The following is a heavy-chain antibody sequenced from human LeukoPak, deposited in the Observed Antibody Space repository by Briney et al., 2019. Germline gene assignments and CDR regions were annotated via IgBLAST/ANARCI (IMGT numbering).Heavy chain of an antibody. J-gene: IGHJ4*02. Sequence: PGGSLRLSCAASGFTFSSYAMSWVRQAPGKGLGWVSTISGSGGNTYYADSVKGRFTISRDNSKNTLYLQMNSLRAEDTAVYYCAKDLGMTTATSPDYWGQGTLVTVSS. CDR2: ISGSGGNT. CDR3: AKDLGMTTATSPDY. D-gene: IGHD4-17*01. CDR1: GFTFSSYA. V-gene: IGHV3-23*01.